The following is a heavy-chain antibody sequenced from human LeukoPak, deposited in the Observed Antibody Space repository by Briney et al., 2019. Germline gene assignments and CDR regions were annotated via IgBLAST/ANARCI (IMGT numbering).Heavy chain of an antibody. CDR1: GFTFSSYA. CDR3: ANPEEVAGTCLG. Sequence: SGGSLRLSCAASGFTFSSYAMSWVRQAPGKGLEWVSAISGSGGSTYYADSVKGRFTISRDNSKNTLYLQMNSLRAEDTAVYYCANPEEVAGTCLGWGQGTLVTVSS. V-gene: IGHV3-23*01. D-gene: IGHD6-19*01. CDR2: ISGSGGST. J-gene: IGHJ4*02.